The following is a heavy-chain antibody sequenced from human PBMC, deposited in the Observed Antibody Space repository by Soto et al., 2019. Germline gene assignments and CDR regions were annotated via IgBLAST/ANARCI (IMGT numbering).Heavy chain of an antibody. J-gene: IGHJ4*02. CDR1: GGSISSGGYY. CDR3: ARAWGGYFDY. V-gene: IGHV4-31*03. CDR2: IYYSGST. D-gene: IGHD3-16*01. Sequence: QVQLQESGPGLVKPSQTLSLTCTVSGGSISSGGYYWSWISQHPGKGLEWIGSIYYSGSTYYNPSLMSRVTISVDTSKNQFSLKLSSVTAADTAVYYCARAWGGYFDYWGQGTLVTVSS.